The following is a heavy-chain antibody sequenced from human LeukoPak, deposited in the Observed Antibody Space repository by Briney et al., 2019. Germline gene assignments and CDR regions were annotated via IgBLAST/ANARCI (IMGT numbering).Heavy chain of an antibody. Sequence: SETLFLTCTVSGGSISSSSYYWGWIRQPPGKGLEWIGSIYYSGSTYYNPSLKSRVTISVDTSKNQFSLKLSSVTAADTAAYYCARVVTDYYYYMDVWGKGTTVTVSS. CDR2: IYYSGST. J-gene: IGHJ6*03. D-gene: IGHD3-16*02. CDR1: GGSISSSSYY. V-gene: IGHV4-39*07. CDR3: ARVVTDYYYYMDV.